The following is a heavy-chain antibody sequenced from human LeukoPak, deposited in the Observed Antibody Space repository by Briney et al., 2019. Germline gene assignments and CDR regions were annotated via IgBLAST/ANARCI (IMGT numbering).Heavy chain of an antibody. V-gene: IGHV3-23*01. CDR1: GFTFSNYA. D-gene: IGHD4-17*01. Sequence: TGGSLRLSCAASGFTFSNYAMSWVRQAPGKGLEWVSVISGSGGSTYYADSVKGRFTISGDNSKNTLYLQMNSLRAEDTAVYYCAKSVESAVTTNPYFDYWGQGTLVTVSS. CDR3: AKSVESAVTTNPYFDY. J-gene: IGHJ4*02. CDR2: ISGSGGST.